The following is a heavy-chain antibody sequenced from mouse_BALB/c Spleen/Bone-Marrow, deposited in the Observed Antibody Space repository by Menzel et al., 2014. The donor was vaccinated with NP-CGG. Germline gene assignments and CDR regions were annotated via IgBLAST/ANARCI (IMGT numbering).Heavy chain of an antibody. Sequence: DVQLVESGGGLVKPGGSLKLSCAASGFTFXDYYMYWVRQTPEKRLEWVATISDGGSYTYYPDSVKGRFTISRDNAKNNLYLQMSSLKSEDTAMYYCANYYGSTWFAYWGQGTLVTVSA. J-gene: IGHJ3*01. CDR2: ISDGGSYT. D-gene: IGHD1-1*01. CDR3: ANYYGSTWFAY. V-gene: IGHV5-4*02. CDR1: GFTFXDYY.